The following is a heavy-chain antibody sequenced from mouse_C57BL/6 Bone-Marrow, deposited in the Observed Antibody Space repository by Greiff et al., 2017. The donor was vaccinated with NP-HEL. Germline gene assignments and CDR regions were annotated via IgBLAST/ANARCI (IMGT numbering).Heavy chain of an antibody. CDR3: ARRGSSSPWYFDV. V-gene: IGHV1-7*01. Sequence: VQLQQSGAELAKPGASVKLSCKASGYTFTSYWMHWVKQRPGQGLEWIGYINPSSGYTKYNQKFKDKATLTADTSSSTAYMQLSSLTYEDSAVYYCARRGSSSPWYFDVWGTGTTVTVSS. D-gene: IGHD1-1*01. CDR2: INPSSGYT. CDR1: GYTFTSYW. J-gene: IGHJ1*03.